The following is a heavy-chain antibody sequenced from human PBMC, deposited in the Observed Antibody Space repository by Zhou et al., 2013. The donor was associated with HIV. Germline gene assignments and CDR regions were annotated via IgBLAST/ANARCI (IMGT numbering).Heavy chain of an antibody. CDR1: GGTFMSYA. V-gene: IGHV1-69*12. J-gene: IGHJ3*02. CDR2: IIPTFDPG. D-gene: IGHD3-22*01. CDR3: ARCPYKYDTSAYVYANAFDI. Sequence: QVQLVQSGAEVKKPGSSVKVSCKASGGTFMSYAISWVRQAPGQGLEWMGGIIPTFDPGHYAQRFQGRLTITADESTDTAYMELSSLTSEDTAVYYCARCPYKYDTSAYVYANAFDIWGQGTKVIVSS.